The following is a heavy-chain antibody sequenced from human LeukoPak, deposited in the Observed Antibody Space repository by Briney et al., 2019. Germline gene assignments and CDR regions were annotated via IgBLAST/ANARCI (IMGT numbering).Heavy chain of an antibody. D-gene: IGHD5-12*01. Sequence: GASVKVSCKASGYSFTGYYIHWVRQAPGQGLSWMGWINPYSGDTTYAQKFQGRLTLTRDTSISTAYMEVSRLKSDDTAVYYCARTKGGYEYNWGQGTRVIVSS. CDR2: INPYSGDT. CDR1: GYSFTGYY. CDR3: ARTKGGYEYN. J-gene: IGHJ4*02. V-gene: IGHV1-2*02.